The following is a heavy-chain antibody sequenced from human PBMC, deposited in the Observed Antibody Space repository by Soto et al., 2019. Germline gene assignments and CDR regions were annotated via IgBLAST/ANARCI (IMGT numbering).Heavy chain of an antibody. V-gene: IGHV3-9*01. CDR3: AKATAIGSYDY. J-gene: IGHJ4*02. CDR2: ISWNSGSI. Sequence: EVQLVESGGGLVQPGRSLRLSCAASGFTFDDYAMHWVRQAPGKGLEWVSGISWNSGSIGYADSVKGRFTISRDNAKNSLYLQMTSLRAEDTALYSCAKATAIGSYDYWGQGTLVTVSS. CDR1: GFTFDDYA.